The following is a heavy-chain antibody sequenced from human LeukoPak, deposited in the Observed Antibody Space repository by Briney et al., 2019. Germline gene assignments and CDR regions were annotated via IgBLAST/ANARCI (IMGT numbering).Heavy chain of an antibody. Sequence: SETLSLTCTVSGGSISRSIYYWGWIRQPPGKGLEWFGSIYYSGSTYYNPSLKSRVTISVDMSKNQFSLKLRSVTAADTAVYYCARDVSWGTDHLLPLNWGQGILVTVSS. CDR3: ARDVSWGTDHLLPLN. CDR1: GGSISRSIYY. V-gene: IGHV4-39*07. CDR2: IYYSGST. D-gene: IGHD7-27*01. J-gene: IGHJ4*02.